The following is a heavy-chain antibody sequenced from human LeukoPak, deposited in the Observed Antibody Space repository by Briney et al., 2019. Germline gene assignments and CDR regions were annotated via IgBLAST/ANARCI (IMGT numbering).Heavy chain of an antibody. CDR2: IYYSGST. J-gene: IGHJ4*02. CDR1: GGSISSYY. V-gene: IGHV4-59*08. D-gene: IGHD6-13*01. CDR3: ARRIAAAGRVDY. Sequence: SETLSLTCTVSGGSISSYYWSWIRQPPGKGLEWIGYIYYSGSTNYNPSLKSRVTISVDTSKNQFSLKLSSVTAADTAVYYCARRIAAAGRVDYWGQGTLVTVSS.